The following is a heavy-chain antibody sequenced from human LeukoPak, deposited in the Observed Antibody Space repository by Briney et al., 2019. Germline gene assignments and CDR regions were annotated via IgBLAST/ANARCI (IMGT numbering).Heavy chain of an antibody. D-gene: IGHD4-11*01. Sequence: PSETLSLTCTVSGVSVSSSNYYWTWIRQPPGKGLEWIGYIHYSGSTKYNPSLKSRVTISVDTSKNQFSLKVSSVIAADTAVYYCAREWDYSYQPSYGMDVWGQGTTVTVSS. CDR3: AREWDYSYQPSYGMDV. J-gene: IGHJ6*02. CDR1: GVSVSSSNYY. CDR2: IHYSGST. V-gene: IGHV4-61*01.